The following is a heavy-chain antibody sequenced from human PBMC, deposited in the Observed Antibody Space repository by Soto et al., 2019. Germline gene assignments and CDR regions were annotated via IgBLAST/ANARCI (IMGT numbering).Heavy chain of an antibody. D-gene: IGHD5-12*01. Sequence: SQTLSLTCAISGDSVSSNTASWNWIRQSPSRGLEWLGRTYFRSKWYNDYAVSVKSRIIINPDTSNNQFSLQLNSVTPEDTPVYFCAKGDNLGPKTGYAFDPWGQGIMVTVSS. CDR1: GDSVSSNTAS. CDR2: TYFRSKWYN. V-gene: IGHV6-1*01. J-gene: IGHJ5*02. CDR3: AKGDNLGPKTGYAFDP.